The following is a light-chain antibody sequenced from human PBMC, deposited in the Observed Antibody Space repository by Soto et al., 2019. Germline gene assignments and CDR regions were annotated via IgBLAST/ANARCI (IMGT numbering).Light chain of an antibody. CDR3: QHRSNWPRT. J-gene: IGKJ2*01. CDR1: QSVSTD. Sequence: EIVLTQSPATLSLSPGERATHSCRASQSVSTDLAWYQQKPGQAPRLLIYDASNRATGIPARFSGSGSGTDFTLTISSLEPEDFAVYYCQHRSNWPRTFGQGTKLEIK. V-gene: IGKV3-11*01. CDR2: DAS.